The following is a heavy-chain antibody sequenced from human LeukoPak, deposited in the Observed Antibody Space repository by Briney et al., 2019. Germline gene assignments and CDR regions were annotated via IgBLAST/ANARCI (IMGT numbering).Heavy chain of an antibody. Sequence: ASVKVSCKASGGTFSSYAISWVRQAPGQGLEWMGRIIPILGIANYAQKFQGRGTITADKSTSTAYMELSSLRSEAPAVHYCAPPPSTVVTPDPAYYFDYWGQGTLVTVSS. D-gene: IGHD4-17*01. CDR3: APPPSTVVTPDPAYYFDY. J-gene: IGHJ4*02. CDR1: GGTFSSYA. V-gene: IGHV1-69*04. CDR2: IIPILGIA.